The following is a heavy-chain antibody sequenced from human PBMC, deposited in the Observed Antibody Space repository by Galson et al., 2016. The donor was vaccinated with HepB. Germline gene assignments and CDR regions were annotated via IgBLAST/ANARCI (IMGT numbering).Heavy chain of an antibody. CDR3: ARDSGSYYHRNRSHFDA. CDR2: IYYSGPT. D-gene: IGHD2/OR15-2a*01. V-gene: IGHV4-30-4*01. J-gene: IGHJ4*02. Sequence: TLSLTCSVSDGPVSSVDSYWSWIRQRPGKGLEWIGSIYYSGPTYYNPSLKSRIDLSVDTSKNQFSLRLTSVTAADTAVYFCARDSGSYYHRNRSHFDAWGQGTLVTVSS. CDR1: DGPVSSVDSY.